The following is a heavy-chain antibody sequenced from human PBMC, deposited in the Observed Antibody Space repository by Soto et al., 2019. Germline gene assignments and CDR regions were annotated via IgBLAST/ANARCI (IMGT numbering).Heavy chain of an antibody. CDR3: ARDRQFYHFWSGYENEGPDGLDV. J-gene: IGHJ6*02. CDR2: ITHSGGT. Sequence: SETLSLTCAVAGGTYSGYLWTWIRQAPGKGLERSGEITHSGGTNYNSSLKSRVMISVDTSKKQFSLILSSVTAADTAVYYCARDRQFYHFWSGYENEGPDGLDVWGQGTTVTVCS. D-gene: IGHD3-3*02. V-gene: IGHV4-34*01. CDR1: GGTYSGYL.